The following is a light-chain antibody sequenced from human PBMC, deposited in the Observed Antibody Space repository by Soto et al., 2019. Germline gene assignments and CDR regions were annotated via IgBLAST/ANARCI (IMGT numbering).Light chain of an antibody. V-gene: IGKV3-20*01. J-gene: IGKJ1*01. CDR3: HQYASSPWT. CDR1: QSVSSTY. Sequence: EIVLTQSPGTLSLSPGERATLSCRASQSVSSTYLAWYQQKPGQAPRLLIYDASPRAAGIPDRFSGSGSGTDFTLTISRLEAEDFAVYYCHQYASSPWTFGQGAKVEIK. CDR2: DAS.